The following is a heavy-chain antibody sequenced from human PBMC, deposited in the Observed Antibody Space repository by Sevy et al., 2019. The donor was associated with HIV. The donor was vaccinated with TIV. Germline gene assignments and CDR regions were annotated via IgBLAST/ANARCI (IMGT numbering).Heavy chain of an antibody. CDR2: INSDGSST. CDR3: ARDPIDTRGYYYYIDV. D-gene: IGHD5-18*01. CDR1: GFTFSSYW. V-gene: IGHV3-74*01. Sequence: GGSLRLSCAASGFTFSSYWMHWVRQAPGKGLVWVSRINSDGSSTSYADSVKGRFTISRDNAKNTLYLQMNSLRAEDTAVYYCARDPIDTRGYYYYIDVWGKGTTVTVSS. J-gene: IGHJ6*03.